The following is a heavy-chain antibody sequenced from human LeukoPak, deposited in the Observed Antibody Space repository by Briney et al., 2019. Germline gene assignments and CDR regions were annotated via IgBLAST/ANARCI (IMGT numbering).Heavy chain of an antibody. D-gene: IGHD3-22*01. Sequence: HPGGSLRLSCAASGFTFSSDGMSWVRQAPGKGLEWVSSVSTSGGSTYYEDSVKGRFTISRDNSKNTLHLQMNSLRAEDTAIYYCAKQAYDSPRTDFDYWGQGTLVTVSS. V-gene: IGHV3-23*01. CDR2: VSTSGGST. J-gene: IGHJ4*02. CDR1: GFTFSSDG. CDR3: AKQAYDSPRTDFDY.